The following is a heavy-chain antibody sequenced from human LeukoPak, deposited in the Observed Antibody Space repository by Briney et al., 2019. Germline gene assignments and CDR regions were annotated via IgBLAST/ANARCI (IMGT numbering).Heavy chain of an antibody. Sequence: SETLSLTCAVYGESFSAYYWSWIRQPPGKGLEWIGEINHSGSTNYNPSLKSRVTISVDTSKNQFSLKLSSVTAADTAVYYCARQTRGYSGYEPYYYYYYMDVWGKGTTVTVSS. CDR2: INHSGST. D-gene: IGHD5-12*01. CDR1: GESFSAYY. V-gene: IGHV4-34*01. CDR3: ARQTRGYSGYEPYYYYYYMDV. J-gene: IGHJ6*03.